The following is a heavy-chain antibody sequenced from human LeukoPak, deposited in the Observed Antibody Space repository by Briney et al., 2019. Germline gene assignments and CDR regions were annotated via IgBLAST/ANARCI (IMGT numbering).Heavy chain of an antibody. D-gene: IGHD3-16*01. CDR2: IYYSGST. CDR1: GGSISSYY. Sequence: SETLSLTCTVSGGSISSYYWSWIRQPPGKGLEWIGYIYYSGSTNYNPSLKSRVTISVDTSKNQFSLKLSSVTAADTAVYYCARDRGPPYYYMDVWGKGTTVTVSS. CDR3: ARDRGPPYYYMDV. V-gene: IGHV4-59*01. J-gene: IGHJ6*03.